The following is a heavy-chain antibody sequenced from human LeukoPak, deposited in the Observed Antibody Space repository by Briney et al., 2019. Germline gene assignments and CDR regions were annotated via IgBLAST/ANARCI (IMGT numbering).Heavy chain of an antibody. CDR3: ARGVYSSSSTGSVYFDL. V-gene: IGHV4-34*01. Sequence: SETLSLTCTVSGGSISSYYWGWIRQPPGKGLEWIGEINHSGSTNYNPSLKSRVTISVDTSKNQFSLKLSSVTAADTAVYYCARGVYSSSSTGSVYFDLWGRGTLVTVSS. CDR2: INHSGST. CDR1: GGSISSYY. J-gene: IGHJ2*01. D-gene: IGHD6-6*01.